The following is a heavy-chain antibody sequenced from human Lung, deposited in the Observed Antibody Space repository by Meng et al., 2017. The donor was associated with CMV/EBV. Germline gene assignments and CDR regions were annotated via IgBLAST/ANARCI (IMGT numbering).Heavy chain of an antibody. D-gene: IGHD6-13*01. J-gene: IGHJ3*02. V-gene: IGHV1-46*01. CDR2: INPSGGST. CDR1: GYTFTSYY. Sequence: ASVXVSXKASGYTFTSYYMHWVRQAPGQGLEWRGIINPSGGSTSYAQKFQGRVTMTRDTSTSTVYMELSSLRSEDTAVYYCASRGYSSSWRGAFDIGRQGXMVTVSS. CDR3: ASRGYSSSWRGAFDI.